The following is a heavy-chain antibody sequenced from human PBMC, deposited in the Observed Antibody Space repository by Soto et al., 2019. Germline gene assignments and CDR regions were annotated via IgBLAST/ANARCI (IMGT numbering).Heavy chain of an antibody. D-gene: IGHD3-22*01. V-gene: IGHV3-23*01. J-gene: IGHJ4*02. Sequence: GGSLRLSCAASGFTFSSYAMSWVRQAPGKGLEWVSAISGSGGSTYYADSVKGRFTISRDNSKNTLYLQMNSLRAEDTAVYYCAKGRHYYDSSGYPAVYFDYWGQGTLVTVSS. CDR3: AKGRHYYDSSGYPAVYFDY. CDR1: GFTFSSYA. CDR2: ISGSGGST.